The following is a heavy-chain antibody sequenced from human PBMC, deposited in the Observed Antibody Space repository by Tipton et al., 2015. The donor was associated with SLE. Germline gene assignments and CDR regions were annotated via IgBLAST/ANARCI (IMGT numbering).Heavy chain of an antibody. CDR2: SNHSGST. D-gene: IGHD6-13*01. CDR3: ARGTAAGIDY. Sequence: GLVKPSETLSLTCAVYGESFSDFYWSWIRQPPGKGLEWIGESNHSGSTNYNPSLKSRVTISVDTSKIQFSLRLSSVTAADTAVYYCARGTAAGIDYWGQGTLVTVSS. CDR1: GESFSDFY. V-gene: IGHV4-34*01. J-gene: IGHJ4*02.